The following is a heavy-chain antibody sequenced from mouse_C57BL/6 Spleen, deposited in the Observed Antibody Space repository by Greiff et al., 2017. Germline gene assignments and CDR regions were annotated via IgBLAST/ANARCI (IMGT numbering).Heavy chain of an antibody. Sequence: QVQLQQSGPELVKPGASVKISCKASGYTFTDYYINWVKQRPGQGLEWIGWIFPGSGSTYYNGKFKGKATLTVDKSSSTAYMLLSSLTSRDSAVYFCARWLTTSTGYFDVWGTGTTVTVSS. V-gene: IGHV1-75*01. CDR1: GYTFTDYY. D-gene: IGHD1-1*01. CDR2: IFPGSGST. CDR3: ARWLTTSTGYFDV. J-gene: IGHJ1*03.